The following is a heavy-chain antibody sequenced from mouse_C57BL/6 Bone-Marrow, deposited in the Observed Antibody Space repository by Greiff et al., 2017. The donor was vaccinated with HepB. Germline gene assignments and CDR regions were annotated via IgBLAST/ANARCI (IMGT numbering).Heavy chain of an antibody. Sequence: EEKLMESGGDLVKPGGSLKLSCAASGFTFSSYGMSWVRQTPDKRLEWVATISSGGSYTYYPDSVKGRFTISRDNAKNTLYLQMSSLKSEDTAMYYCARGGAYWGQGTLVTVSA. CDR2: ISSGGSYT. V-gene: IGHV5-6*01. CDR3: ARGGAY. CDR1: GFTFSSYG. J-gene: IGHJ3*01.